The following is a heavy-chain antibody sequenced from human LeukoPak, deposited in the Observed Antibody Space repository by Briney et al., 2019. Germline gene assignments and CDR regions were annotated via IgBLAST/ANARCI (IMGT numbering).Heavy chain of an antibody. CDR2: INPNSGGT. CDR3: ARNSLDYGDLTYGLIDY. Sequence: ASVKVSCKASGYTFTGYYMHWVRQAPGQGLEWMGWINPNSGGTNYAQKFQGRVTMTRDTSISTAYMELSRLRSDDTAVYYCARNSLDYGDLTYGLIDYWGREPWSPSPQ. J-gene: IGHJ4*02. V-gene: IGHV1-2*02. D-gene: IGHD4-17*01. CDR1: GYTFTGYY.